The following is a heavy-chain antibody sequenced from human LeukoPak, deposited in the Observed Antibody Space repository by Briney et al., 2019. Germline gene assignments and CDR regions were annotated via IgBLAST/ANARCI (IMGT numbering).Heavy chain of an antibody. V-gene: IGHV1-69*04. D-gene: IGHD3-3*01. CDR1: GGTFSSYA. CDR3: ARHTIFGVVIALDY. CDR2: IIPILGIA. J-gene: IGHJ4*02. Sequence: SVKVSCKASGGTFSSYAISWVRQAPGQGLEWMGRIIPILGIANYAQKFQGRVTITADESTSTAYMELSSLRSEDTAVYYCARHTIFGVVIALDYWGQGTLVTVSS.